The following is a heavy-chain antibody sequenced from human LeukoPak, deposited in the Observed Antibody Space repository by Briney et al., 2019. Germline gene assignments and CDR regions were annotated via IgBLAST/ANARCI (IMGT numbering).Heavy chain of an antibody. J-gene: IGHJ6*03. Sequence: GGSLRLSCAASGFTFSSYAMSWVRQAPGKGLEWVSAISGSGGSTYYADSVKGRFTISRDNSRNTLYLQMSSLRAEDTAVYYCAKLGGATISYYYYYMDVWGKGTTVTVSS. CDR3: AKLGGATISYYYYYMDV. D-gene: IGHD5-12*01. CDR1: GFTFSSYA. V-gene: IGHV3-23*01. CDR2: ISGSGGST.